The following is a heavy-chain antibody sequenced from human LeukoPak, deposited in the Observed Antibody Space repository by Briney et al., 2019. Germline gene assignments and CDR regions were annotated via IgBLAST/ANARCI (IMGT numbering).Heavy chain of an antibody. Sequence: ASVKVSCKASGYTLTSYGISWVRQAPGQGLEWMGWISAYNGNTNYAQKLQGRVTMTTDISTSTAYMELRSLRSDDTAVYYCASNPPFGAYEGNWFDPWGQGTLATVSS. D-gene: IGHD3-3*01. V-gene: IGHV1-18*01. CDR1: GYTLTSYG. J-gene: IGHJ5*02. CDR2: ISAYNGNT. CDR3: ASNPPFGAYEGNWFDP.